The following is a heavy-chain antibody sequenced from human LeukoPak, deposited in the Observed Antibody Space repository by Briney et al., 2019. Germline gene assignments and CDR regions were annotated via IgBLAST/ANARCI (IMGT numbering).Heavy chain of an antibody. CDR1: GDSVSSNSAA. CDR3: ARGIGWPYFDY. V-gene: IGHV6-1*01. Sequence: SQTLSLTCAISGDSVSSNSAAWNWIRQPPSRGLEWLGRTYYRSKWYNDYAVSVQSRIIINPDTSKNQFSLQLNSVTPEDTAVYYCARGIGWPYFDYWGQGTLVTVSS. D-gene: IGHD5-24*01. J-gene: IGHJ4*02. CDR2: TYYRSKWYN.